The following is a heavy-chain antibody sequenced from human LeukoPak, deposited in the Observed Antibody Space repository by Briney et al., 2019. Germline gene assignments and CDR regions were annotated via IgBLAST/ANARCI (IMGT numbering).Heavy chain of an antibody. Sequence: ASVKVSCKASGYTFTSYGISWVRQAPGQGLEWMGWISAYNGNTNYAQKLQGRVTMTTDTSTSTAYMELRSLRSDDTAVYYCARDQGITIFGVVIISYYYMDVWGKGTTVTVSS. V-gene: IGHV1-18*01. CDR1: GYTFTSYG. J-gene: IGHJ6*03. CDR2: ISAYNGNT. CDR3: ARDQGITIFGVVIISYYYMDV. D-gene: IGHD3-3*01.